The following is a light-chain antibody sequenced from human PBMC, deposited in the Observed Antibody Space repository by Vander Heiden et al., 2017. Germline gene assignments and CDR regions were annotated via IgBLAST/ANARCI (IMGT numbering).Light chain of an antibody. Sequence: AIRMTQSPPSLPASTGDRVTITCRASQGISSNLAWYQQKPGKAPKLLIYAASTLQSGVPSRFSGSGSGTDFTLTISCLQSEDFATYYCQQYYSYPFTFGPGTKVDIK. CDR1: QGISSN. CDR3: QQYYSYPFT. J-gene: IGKJ3*01. V-gene: IGKV1-8*01. CDR2: AAS.